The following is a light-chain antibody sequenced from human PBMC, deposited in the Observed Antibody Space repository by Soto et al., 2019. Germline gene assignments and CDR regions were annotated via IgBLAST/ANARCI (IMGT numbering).Light chain of an antibody. CDR2: LNSDGSH. Sequence: QSVLTQSPSASASLGASVKLTCTLSSGHSSYAIAWHQQQPEKGPRYLMKLNSDGSHSKGDGFPDRFSGCSSGAERYLTISCNQPEDEAGYYCQTWGTGIVVFGGGTKLTVL. V-gene: IGLV4-69*01. J-gene: IGLJ2*01. CDR1: SGHSSYA. CDR3: QTWGTGIVV.